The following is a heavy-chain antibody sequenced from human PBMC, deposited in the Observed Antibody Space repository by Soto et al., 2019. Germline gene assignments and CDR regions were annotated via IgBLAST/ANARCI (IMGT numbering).Heavy chain of an antibody. CDR2: IYKTGSS. V-gene: IGHV4-61*08. CDR3: ARGFDY. Sequence: SETLSLTCIVSGGSVTSGGYYWSWFRQPPQKGLEWIGHIYKTGSSKYNPSLQGRVTISIDTSKNQFSLKVNSVTDADTAVYYCARGFDYWGQGTPVTVYS. J-gene: IGHJ4*02. CDR1: GGSVTSGGYY.